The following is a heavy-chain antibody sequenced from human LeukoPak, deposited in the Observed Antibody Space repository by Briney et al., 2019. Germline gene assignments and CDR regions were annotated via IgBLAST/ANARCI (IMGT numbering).Heavy chain of an antibody. CDR1: GFTFSSYG. CDR2: ISSSSDSI. V-gene: IGHV3-48*02. J-gene: IGHJ4*02. D-gene: IGHD5-12*01. CDR3: ARAMRSGYDY. Sequence: GGSLRLSWAASGFTFSSYGMNWVRQAPGKRLEWVSYISSSSDSIYYADSVKGRFTISRDNAENSLYLQMNSLRDEDTAVYYCARAMRSGYDYWGQGTLVTVSS.